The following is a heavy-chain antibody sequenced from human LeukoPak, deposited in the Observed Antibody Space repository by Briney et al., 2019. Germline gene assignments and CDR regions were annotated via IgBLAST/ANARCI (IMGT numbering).Heavy chain of an antibody. Sequence: ASVKVSCKASGYTFTGYYMHWVRQAPGQGLEWMGGIIPIFGTANYAQKFQGRVTITADESTSTAYMELSSLRSEDTAVYYCARGHMVRGVIIFDYWGQGTLVTVSS. CDR3: ARGHMVRGVIIFDY. V-gene: IGHV1-69*13. CDR2: IIPIFGTA. D-gene: IGHD3-10*01. CDR1: GYTFTGYY. J-gene: IGHJ4*02.